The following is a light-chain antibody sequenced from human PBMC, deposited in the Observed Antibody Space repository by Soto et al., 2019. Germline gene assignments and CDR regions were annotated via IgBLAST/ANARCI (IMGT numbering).Light chain of an antibody. J-gene: IGLJ1*01. CDR3: AACDDSLTGHLA. CDR2: SNI. V-gene: IGLV1-44*01. CDR1: NSNIGSNN. Sequence: QSVLTQPPSASGTPGQGVTISCSGSNSNIGSNNVNWYQQLPGTAPTHLIYSNILRPSAVPARFSGAQSGTSASLSISGLQSVDEADYYSAACDDSLTGHLAIGRGTKLTVL.